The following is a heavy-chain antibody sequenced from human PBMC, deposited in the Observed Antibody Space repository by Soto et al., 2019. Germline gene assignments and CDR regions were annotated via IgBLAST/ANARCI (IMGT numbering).Heavy chain of an antibody. CDR3: ARARSASGTGWPDP. V-gene: IGHV1-8*01. CDR2: SNPNSGNT. CDR1: GYTFTSYD. J-gene: IGHJ5*02. Sequence: ASVKVSCKASGYTFTSYDISWGRQATGQGLEWMGWSNPNSGNTGYAHKFQGRVTMTRNTSISTAYMELSSLRSEDTAVYYCARARSASGTGWPDPWGQGTLVTVSS. D-gene: IGHD6-13*01.